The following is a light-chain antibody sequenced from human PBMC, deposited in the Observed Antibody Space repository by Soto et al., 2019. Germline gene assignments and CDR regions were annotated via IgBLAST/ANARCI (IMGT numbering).Light chain of an antibody. J-gene: IGKJ1*01. Sequence: EIVVTQSPGSLSLSPGEIATLSCRASQPLSSTHLAWYQQRPGQAPRLLIYDASNRATGIPDRFSGSGSGTDFTLTISRLEPEDFAVYYCQDYGTSRTFGEGTKVEIK. CDR2: DAS. CDR3: QDYGTSRT. V-gene: IGKV3-20*01. CDR1: QPLSSTH.